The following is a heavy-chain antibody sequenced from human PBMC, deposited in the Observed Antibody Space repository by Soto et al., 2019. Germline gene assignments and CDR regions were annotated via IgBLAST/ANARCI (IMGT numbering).Heavy chain of an antibody. D-gene: IGHD3-10*01. V-gene: IGHV3-48*01. CDR3: TRESFGVWFDP. Sequence: GGSLRLSCAASGFTFSSYTMNWVRQAPGKGLEWVSYISTSGSSIFYADSVKGRFTISRDNAKNSLYLQMNSLRVEDTAVYYCTRESFGVWFDPWGQGTLVTVSS. J-gene: IGHJ5*02. CDR2: ISTSGSSI. CDR1: GFTFSSYT.